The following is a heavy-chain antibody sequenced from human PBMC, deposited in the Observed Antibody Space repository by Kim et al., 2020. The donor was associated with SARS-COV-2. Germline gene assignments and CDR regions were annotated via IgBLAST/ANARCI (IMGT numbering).Heavy chain of an antibody. CDR1: GFIFSSYS. Sequence: GGSLRLSCAASGFIFSSYSMNWVRQAPGKGLEWVSSISSSSNYIYYADSVKGRFTISRDNAKNSLYLHVNSLRAEDTAVYYCARAPHQAYCGGDCYIDYWGQGTLVTVSS. CDR2: ISSSSNYI. CDR3: ARAPHQAYCGGDCYIDY. D-gene: IGHD2-21*02. V-gene: IGHV3-21*04. J-gene: IGHJ4*02.